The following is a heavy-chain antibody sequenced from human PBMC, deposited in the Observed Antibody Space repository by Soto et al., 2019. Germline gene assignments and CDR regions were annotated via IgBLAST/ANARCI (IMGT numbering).Heavy chain of an antibody. Sequence: ASVKVSCKASGGTFSSYAISWVRQAPGQGLEWMGGIIPIFGTANYAQKFQGRVTITADESTSTAYMELSSLRSEDTAVYYCARGYGDGIHFDYWGQGTLVTVSS. J-gene: IGHJ4*02. CDR1: GGTFSSYA. CDR2: IIPIFGTA. D-gene: IGHD4-17*01. V-gene: IGHV1-69*13. CDR3: ARGYGDGIHFDY.